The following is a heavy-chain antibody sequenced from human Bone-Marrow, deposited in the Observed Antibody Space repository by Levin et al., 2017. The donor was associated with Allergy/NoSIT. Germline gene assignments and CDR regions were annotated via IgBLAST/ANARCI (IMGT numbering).Heavy chain of an antibody. V-gene: IGHV4-39*07. D-gene: IGHD6-13*01. Sequence: PSETLSLTCTVSGASIGGSSHYWGWIRQPPGKGLEWIANIHYSGSTYYTPSLTSRVSISLDTAKNQFSLTLNSLTAADTAVYYCASDSSSLYGHYDYWGQGTLVSVSS. CDR3: ASDSSSLYGHYDY. CDR2: IHYSGST. CDR1: GASIGGSSHY. J-gene: IGHJ4*02.